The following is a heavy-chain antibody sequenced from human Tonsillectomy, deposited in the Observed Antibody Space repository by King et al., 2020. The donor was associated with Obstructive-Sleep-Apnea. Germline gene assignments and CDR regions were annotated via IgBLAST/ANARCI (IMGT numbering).Heavy chain of an antibody. D-gene: IGHD5-18*01. J-gene: IGHJ4*02. CDR3: ARVISGIQLYDY. V-gene: IGHV3-13*01. Sequence: QLVQSGGGLVQPGGSLRLSCAASGFTFSSYDMHWVGQATGKGLDWVPAIGTPGDTYYPGSVKGRFTIPRENAKNSLYLQMNSLRAGDTAVYYCARVISGIQLYDYWGQGTLVTVSS. CDR2: IGTPGDT. CDR1: GFTFSSYD.